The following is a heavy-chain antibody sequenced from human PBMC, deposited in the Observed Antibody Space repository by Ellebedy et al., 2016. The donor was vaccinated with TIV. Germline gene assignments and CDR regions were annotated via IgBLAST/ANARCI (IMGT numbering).Heavy chain of an antibody. J-gene: IGHJ4*02. CDR2: ISYDGSNT. CDR1: GFSFSSYA. D-gene: IGHD3-9*01. V-gene: IGHV3-30-3*01. Sequence: GGSLRLSCAASGFSFSSYAMHWVRQAPGKGLEWVAVISYDGSNTYYTDSVRGRFTISRDNAKNSLFLQMDNLRADDTAVYYCARDPRPYLRYGHYDFWGQGTLVTVSS. CDR3: ARDPRPYLRYGHYDF.